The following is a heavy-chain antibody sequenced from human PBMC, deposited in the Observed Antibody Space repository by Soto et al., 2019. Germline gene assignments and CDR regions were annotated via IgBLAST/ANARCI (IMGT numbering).Heavy chain of an antibody. Sequence: PGGSLRLSCTTSGFTFNTYGMHWVRQAPGKGLEWVAIIWYDGSNKYYADSVKGRFTISRDNSKNTLYLQMSSLRAEDTALYYCAKDPDIVVVVADANPWGQGTLVTVSS. CDR3: AKDPDIVVVVADANP. J-gene: IGHJ5*02. CDR1: GFTFNTYG. D-gene: IGHD2-15*01. CDR2: IWYDGSNK. V-gene: IGHV3-33*06.